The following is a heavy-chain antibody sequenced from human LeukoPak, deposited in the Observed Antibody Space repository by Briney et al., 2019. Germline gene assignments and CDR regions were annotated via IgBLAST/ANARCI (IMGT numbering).Heavy chain of an antibody. CDR1: GFTFSNFA. J-gene: IGHJ4*02. Sequence: PGGSLRLSCAASGFTFSNFAMTWVRQAPGKGLERVSSIVGSSSTYYADSLKGRFTISRDNAKNSLYLQMNSLRAEDTAVYYCARIGAGSSRDYWGQGTLVTVSS. CDR2: IVGSSST. D-gene: IGHD6-13*01. V-gene: IGHV3-21*01. CDR3: ARIGAGSSRDY.